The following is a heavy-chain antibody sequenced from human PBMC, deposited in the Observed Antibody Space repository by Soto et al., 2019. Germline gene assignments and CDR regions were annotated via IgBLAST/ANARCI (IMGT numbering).Heavy chain of an antibody. CDR3: VKGKESGYRGAFDS. CDR1: GYSISSGYY. V-gene: IGHV3-23*01. D-gene: IGHD5-18*01. J-gene: IGHJ4*02. CDR2: VSGSGGSP. Sequence: ETLSLTCAVSGYSISSGYYWGWVRQAPGKGLEWVSGVSGSGGSPYYADSVKGRLTISKDKSKNTLYLDLNNLRPEDTAVYFCVKGKESGYRGAFDSWGQGTMVTVS.